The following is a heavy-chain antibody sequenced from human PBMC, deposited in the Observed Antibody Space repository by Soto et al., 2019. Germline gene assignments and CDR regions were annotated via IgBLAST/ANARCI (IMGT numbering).Heavy chain of an antibody. CDR2: INHSGST. CDR1: GGSFSGYY. J-gene: IGHJ6*04. Sequence: SETLSLTCAVYGGSFSGYYWSWIRQPPGKGLEWIGEINHSGSTNYNPSLKSRVTISVDTSKNQFSLKLSSVTAADTAAYYCACVSYIYGSHKNYFYPMAVCFKCTLVT. CDR3: ACVSYIYGSHKNYFYPMAV. V-gene: IGHV4-34*01. D-gene: IGHD5-18*01.